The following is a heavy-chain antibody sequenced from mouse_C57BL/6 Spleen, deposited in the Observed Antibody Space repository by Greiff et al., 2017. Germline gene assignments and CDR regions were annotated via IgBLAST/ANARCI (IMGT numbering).Heavy chain of an antibody. D-gene: IGHD4-1*01. CDR2: ISSGGSYT. J-gene: IGHJ2*01. CDR3: ARRGIGFDY. CDR1: GFTFSRYG. Sequence: VHLVESGGDLVKPGGSLKLSCAASGFTFSRYGMSWVRQTPDKRLECVATISSGGSYTYSTDSVKGRFTISRDNAKNTLYLQMSSLKSEDTAMYYCARRGIGFDYWGQGTTLTVSS. V-gene: IGHV5-6*01.